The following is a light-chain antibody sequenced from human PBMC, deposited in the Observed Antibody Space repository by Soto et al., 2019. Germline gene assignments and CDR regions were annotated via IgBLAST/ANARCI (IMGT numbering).Light chain of an antibody. CDR2: DAS. J-gene: IGKJ1*01. V-gene: IGKV3D-15*01. CDR3: QQYINWPRT. CDR1: QSVTNY. Sequence: PGERATLTCRASQSVTNYLAWYQQKPGHAPGLLLYDASSRATGIPARFSGSGSGTEFSLTISSLQSEDFAVYYCQQYINWPRTFGQGGKVDI.